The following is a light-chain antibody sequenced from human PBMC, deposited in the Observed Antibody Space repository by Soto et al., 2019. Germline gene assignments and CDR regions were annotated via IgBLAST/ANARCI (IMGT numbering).Light chain of an antibody. J-gene: IGKJ5*01. V-gene: IGKV3-15*01. CDR3: QQYHKWPPIT. CDR2: GAS. Sequence: EVVMTQSPGTLSASLGEGATLSCRTSQSVDGYFAWYQQKPGQATRLLIYGASTRATGVTARFRGGGSGTEFTLTISSLQSEDSAVYYCQQYHKWPPITFGQGTRLEIK. CDR1: QSVDGY.